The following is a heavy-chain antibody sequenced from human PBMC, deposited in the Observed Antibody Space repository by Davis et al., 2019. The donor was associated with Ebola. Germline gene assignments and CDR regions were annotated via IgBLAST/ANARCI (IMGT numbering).Heavy chain of an antibody. V-gene: IGHV3-7*01. Sequence: GESLKISCAASGFTFSRHWMSWVRQGPGKGLEWVAHIQKNGDEENYLDSVKGRFTISRDNTKNSLYLQMNSLRAEDTAVYFCARIYCTTTSCWEDVWGRGTTVTVSS. CDR1: GFTFSRHW. CDR2: IQKNGDEE. D-gene: IGHD2-2*01. CDR3: ARIYCTTTSCWEDV. J-gene: IGHJ6*02.